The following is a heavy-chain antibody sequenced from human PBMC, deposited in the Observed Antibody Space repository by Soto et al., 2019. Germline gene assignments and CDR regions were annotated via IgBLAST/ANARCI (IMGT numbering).Heavy chain of an antibody. V-gene: IGHV4-34*01. CDR3: ARGLGTHKYYYGMDV. CDR2: INHSGST. CDR1: GGSFSGYY. Sequence: SETLSLTCAAYGGSFSGYYWSWIRQPPGKGLEWIGEINHSGSTNYNPSLKSRVTISVDTSKNQFSLKLSSVTAADTAVYYCARGLGTHKYYYGMDVWGQGTTVTVSS. D-gene: IGHD1-1*01. J-gene: IGHJ6*02.